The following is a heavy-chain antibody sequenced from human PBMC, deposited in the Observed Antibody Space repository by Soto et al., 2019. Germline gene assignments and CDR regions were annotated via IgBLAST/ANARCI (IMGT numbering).Heavy chain of an antibody. V-gene: IGHV3-30*18. CDR3: AKDRSYRYGLAEYFQH. CDR1: GFTFSSYG. CDR2: ISYDGSNK. J-gene: IGHJ1*01. D-gene: IGHD2-2*01. Sequence: PGGSLRLSCAASGFTFSSYGMHWVRQAPGKGLEWVAVISYDGSNKYYADSVKGRFTISRDNSKNTLYLQMNSLRAEDTAVYYCAKDRSYRYGLAEYFQHWGQGTLVTVSS.